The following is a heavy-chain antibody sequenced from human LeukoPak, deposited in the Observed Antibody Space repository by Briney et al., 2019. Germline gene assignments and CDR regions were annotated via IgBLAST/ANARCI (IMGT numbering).Heavy chain of an antibody. CDR2: IYYSGST. V-gene: IGHV4-59*01. J-gene: IGHJ4*01. Sequence: KPSETLSLTCTVSGGSISSYYWSWIRQPPGKGLEWIGYIYYSGSTNYNPSLKSRVTISVDTSKNQFSLKLSSVTAADTAVYYCARVGYTGTKRYYFDYWGHGTLVTVSS. CDR1: GGSISSYY. CDR3: ARVGYTGTKRYYFDY. D-gene: IGHD1-1*01.